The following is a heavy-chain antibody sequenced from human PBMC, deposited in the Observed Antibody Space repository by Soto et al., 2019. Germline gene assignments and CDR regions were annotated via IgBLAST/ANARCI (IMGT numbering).Heavy chain of an antibody. CDR2: IYYIGST. CDR1: GGSISSYY. CDR3: ARVDRGALAY. J-gene: IGHJ4*02. Sequence: SETLSLTCTVSGGSISSYYWTWIRQSPGKGLEWIGYIYYIGSTNYQPSLKSRVTISVDMSKNQFYLKLNSVTAADTAVYYCARVDRGALAYWGPRTLVTVSS. V-gene: IGHV4-59*01.